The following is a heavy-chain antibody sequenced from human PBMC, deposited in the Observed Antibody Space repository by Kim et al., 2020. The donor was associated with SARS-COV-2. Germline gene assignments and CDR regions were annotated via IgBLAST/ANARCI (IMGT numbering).Heavy chain of an antibody. Sequence: KGRFTISRDNSKNTLYLQMNSLRAEDTAVYYCAKTGSGYDYYYYYGMDVWGQGTTVTVSS. D-gene: IGHD5-12*01. J-gene: IGHJ6*02. CDR3: AKTGSGYDYYYYYGMDV. V-gene: IGHV3-30*02.